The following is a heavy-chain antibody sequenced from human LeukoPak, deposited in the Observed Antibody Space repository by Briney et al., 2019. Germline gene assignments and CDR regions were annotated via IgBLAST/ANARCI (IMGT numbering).Heavy chain of an antibody. J-gene: IGHJ6*04. CDR2: IWYDGSNK. CDR1: GFTFSSYG. Sequence: GGSLRLSCAASGFTFSSYGMHWVRQAPGKGLEGVAVIWYDGSNKYYADSVKGRFTISRDNSKNTLYLQMNSLGAEDTAVYYCARHIVVVPAATSGMDVWGKGTTVTVSS. D-gene: IGHD2-2*01. V-gene: IGHV3-33*01. CDR3: ARHIVVVPAATSGMDV.